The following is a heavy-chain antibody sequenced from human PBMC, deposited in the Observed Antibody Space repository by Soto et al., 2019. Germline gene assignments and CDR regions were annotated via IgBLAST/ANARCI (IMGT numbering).Heavy chain of an antibody. CDR1: GGTFSSYA. Sequence: QVQLVQSGSEVKKPGSSVKVSCKASGGTFSSYAISWVRQAPGQGLEWMGGIIPIFGTANYAQKFQGRVTITADESTSTAYMELSSLRSEDTAVYYCARGDNGSGWYKSWYFDLWGRGTLVTVSS. CDR2: IIPIFGTA. D-gene: IGHD6-19*01. CDR3: ARGDNGSGWYKSWYFDL. J-gene: IGHJ2*01. V-gene: IGHV1-69*12.